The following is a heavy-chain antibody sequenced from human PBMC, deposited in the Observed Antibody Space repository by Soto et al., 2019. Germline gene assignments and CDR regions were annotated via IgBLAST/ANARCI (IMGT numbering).Heavy chain of an antibody. D-gene: IGHD2-2*02. J-gene: IGHJ6*02. V-gene: IGHV3-11*01. CDR3: ARARGVVPAAISYYYYGMDV. Sequence: GSLRLSCAASGFTFSDYYMSWIRQAPGKGLEWVSYISSSGSTIYYADSVKGRFTISRDNAKNSLYLQMNSLRAEDTAVYYCARARGVVPAAISYYYYGMDVWGQGTTVTVSS. CDR2: ISSSGSTI. CDR1: GFTFSDYY.